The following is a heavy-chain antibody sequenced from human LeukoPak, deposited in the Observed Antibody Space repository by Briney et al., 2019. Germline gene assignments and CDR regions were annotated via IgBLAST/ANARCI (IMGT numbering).Heavy chain of an antibody. CDR3: ARDLYYGSADH. Sequence: GGSLRLSCAASGFTFSGYAMNWVRQAPGKGLEWVSHIYSSDATYADSVKGRFSISRDNAKNTLYLQMNSLRAEDTAVYYCARDLYYGSADHWGQGTLVTVSA. CDR1: GFTFSGYA. D-gene: IGHD3-10*01. V-gene: IGHV3-48*03. J-gene: IGHJ4*02. CDR2: IYSSDAT.